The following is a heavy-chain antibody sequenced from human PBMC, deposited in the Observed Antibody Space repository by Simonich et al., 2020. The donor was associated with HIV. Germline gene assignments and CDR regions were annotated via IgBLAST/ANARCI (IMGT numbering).Heavy chain of an antibody. Sequence: QVQLQQWGAGLLKPSETLSLICTVSGGSIYGYYWSCFRQTPEKGLEWIGNIYYTGKTNSNPSLKSRVTISVDTSKNQFSLNLTSVTAADTAVYYCARGGGVVAVNWGQGTLVTVSS. J-gene: IGHJ4*02. D-gene: IGHD2-15*01. CDR3: ARGGGVVAVN. V-gene: IGHV4-59*01. CDR1: GGSIYGYY. CDR2: IYYTGKT.